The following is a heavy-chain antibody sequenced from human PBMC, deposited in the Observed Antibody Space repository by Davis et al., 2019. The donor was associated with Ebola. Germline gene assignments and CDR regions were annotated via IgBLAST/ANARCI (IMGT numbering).Heavy chain of an antibody. D-gene: IGHD1-26*01. V-gene: IGHV5-51*01. CDR3: ARLGVTRENAFDI. Sequence: ESLKISCKGSGYSFTTYWIGWVRQMPGKGLEWMGIIYPGDSDVRYSPSFQGQVTISADKSISTANLQWSSLKASDTAMYYCARLGVTRENAFDIWGQGTMVTVSS. CDR1: GYSFTTYW. CDR2: IYPGDSDV. J-gene: IGHJ3*02.